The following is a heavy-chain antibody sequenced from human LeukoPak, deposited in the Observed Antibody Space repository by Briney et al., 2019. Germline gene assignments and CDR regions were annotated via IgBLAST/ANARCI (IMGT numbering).Heavy chain of an antibody. CDR2: IYHSGST. J-gene: IGHJ4*02. D-gene: IGHD3-22*01. V-gene: IGHV4-4*02. Sequence: PSETLSLTCAVSGGSISSSNWWSWVRQPPGKGLEWIGEIYHSGSTNYNPSLKSRVTISVDKSKNQFSLKLSSVTAADTAVYFCATYYARGGYYSSTYYFDYWGQGTLVTVSS. CDR1: GGSISSSNW. CDR3: ATYYARGGYYSSTYYFDY.